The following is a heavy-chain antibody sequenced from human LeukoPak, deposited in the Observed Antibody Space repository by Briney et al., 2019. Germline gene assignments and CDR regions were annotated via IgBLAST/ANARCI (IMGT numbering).Heavy chain of an antibody. CDR2: INHSGST. CDR1: GGSFSAYY. Sequence: SETLSLTCAVYGGSFSAYYWSWVRQPPGKGLEWIGEINHSGSTNYNPSLKSRVTISVDTSKNQFTLKLSSVTAADTAVYYCEGTQIVGSTLSNSWGQGTLVTVSS. J-gene: IGHJ4*02. V-gene: IGHV4-34*01. D-gene: IGHD1-26*01. CDR3: EGTQIVGSTLSNS.